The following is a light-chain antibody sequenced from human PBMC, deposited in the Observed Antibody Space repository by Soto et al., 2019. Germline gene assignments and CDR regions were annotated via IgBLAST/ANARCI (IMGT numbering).Light chain of an antibody. J-gene: IGKJ4*01. CDR1: QSVRTY. CDR2: DAS. CDR3: HQRSKWPLT. V-gene: IGKV3-11*01. Sequence: EIVLTQSPATLSLSPGERATLSCRASQSVRTYLAWYQQKPGHAPRLLIYDASNRATDIPDRFSGSGAGTDFPLTISSLAPEDFAVYYCHQRSKWPLTFGGGTKVEIK.